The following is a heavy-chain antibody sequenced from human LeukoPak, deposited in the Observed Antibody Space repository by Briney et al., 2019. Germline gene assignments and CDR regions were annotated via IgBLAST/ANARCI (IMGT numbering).Heavy chain of an antibody. CDR1: GGSFSGYY. J-gene: IGHJ4*02. D-gene: IGHD6-6*01. Sequence: SETLSLTCAAYGGSFSGYYWSWIRQPPGKGLEWIGEINHSGSTNYNPSLKSRVTISVDTSKNQFSLKLSSVTAADTAVYYCARGPIAARYFDYWGQGTLVTVSS. V-gene: IGHV4-34*01. CDR3: ARGPIAARYFDY. CDR2: INHSGST.